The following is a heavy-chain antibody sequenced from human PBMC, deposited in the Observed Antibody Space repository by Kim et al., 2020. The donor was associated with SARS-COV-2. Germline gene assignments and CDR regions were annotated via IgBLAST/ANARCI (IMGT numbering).Heavy chain of an antibody. D-gene: IGHD6-19*01. CDR1: GFTFSSYG. CDR3: AKDRGTAVAAPGGY. V-gene: IGHV3-30*18. J-gene: IGHJ4*02. CDR2: ISYDGSNK. Sequence: GGSLRLSCAASGFTFSSYGMHWVRQAPGKGLEWVAVISYDGSNKYYADSVKGRFTISRDNSKNTLYLQMNSLRAEDTAVYYCAKDRGTAVAAPGGYWGQGTLVTVSS.